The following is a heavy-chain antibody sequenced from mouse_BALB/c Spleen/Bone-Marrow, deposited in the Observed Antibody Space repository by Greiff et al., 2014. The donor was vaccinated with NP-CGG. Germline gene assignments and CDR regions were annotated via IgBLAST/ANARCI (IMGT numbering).Heavy chain of an antibody. J-gene: IGHJ3*01. Sequence: EVKLQESGPELVKPGASVKISCKTSGYTFTEYTMHWVKQSHGKSLEWIGGINPNNGATSYNQKFKGKATLTVDKSSSTAYMELRSLTSEDSAVYFCARRQFGPAWFAYWGQGILVTVSA. D-gene: IGHD6-1*01. CDR2: INPNNGAT. V-gene: IGHV1-22*01. CDR1: GYTFTEYT. CDR3: ARRQFGPAWFAY.